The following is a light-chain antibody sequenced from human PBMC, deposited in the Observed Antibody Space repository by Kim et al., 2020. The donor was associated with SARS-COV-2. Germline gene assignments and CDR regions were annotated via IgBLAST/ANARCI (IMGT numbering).Light chain of an antibody. J-gene: IGKJ1*01. Sequence: GDRVTITCRASQDISNYLAWFELKPGKAPKLLIYAASALQPGVPSRFSGSGSGTDFTLTVTSLQPEDVATYYCQKCDSAPWTFGQGTKVDIK. V-gene: IGKV1-27*01. CDR1: QDISNY. CDR2: AAS. CDR3: QKCDSAPWT.